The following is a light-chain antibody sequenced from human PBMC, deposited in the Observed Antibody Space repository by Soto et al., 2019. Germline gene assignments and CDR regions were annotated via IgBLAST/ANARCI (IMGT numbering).Light chain of an antibody. CDR1: TGAVTSGYY. Sequence: QAVVTQEPSLTVSPGGTVTLTCASNTGAVTSGYYPNWFQQKPGQAPRALIYGTNKKHSWTPARFSGSLLGGKAALTLSGVQPEDEADYYCPIFYGGVWVFGGGTKLTVL. CDR2: GTN. J-gene: IGLJ3*02. CDR3: PIFYGGVWV. V-gene: IGLV7-43*01.